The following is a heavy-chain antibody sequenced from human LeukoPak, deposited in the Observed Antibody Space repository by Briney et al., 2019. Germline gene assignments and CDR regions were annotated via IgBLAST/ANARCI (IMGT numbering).Heavy chain of an antibody. J-gene: IGHJ3*02. D-gene: IGHD3-22*01. CDR3: VREYYDSSGIKYAFDI. Sequence: ASVTVSCKAPGYAFTDYYIHWVRQAPGKGREWMGCIDPDSCGTKYGQKFQDRVTMTRDTSINAAYMELSRLRSDDTAVYYCVREYYDSSGIKYAFDIWGQGTMVTVS. CDR2: IDPDSCGT. V-gene: IGHV1-2*02. CDR1: GYAFTDYY.